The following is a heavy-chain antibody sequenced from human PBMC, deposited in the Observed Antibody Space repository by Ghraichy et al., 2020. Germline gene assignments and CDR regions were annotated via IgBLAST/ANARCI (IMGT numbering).Heavy chain of an antibody. J-gene: IGHJ5*02. CDR2: ISSNGGST. D-gene: IGHD6-13*01. CDR1: RFTFSSYA. Sequence: GGSLRLSCSASRFTFSSYAMHWVRQAPGKGLEYVSAISSNGGSTYYADSVKGRFTISRDNSKNTLYLQMSSLRAEDTAVYYCVKDGYSSSWIKFDPWGQGTLVTVSS. CDR3: VKDGYSSSWIKFDP. V-gene: IGHV3-64D*06.